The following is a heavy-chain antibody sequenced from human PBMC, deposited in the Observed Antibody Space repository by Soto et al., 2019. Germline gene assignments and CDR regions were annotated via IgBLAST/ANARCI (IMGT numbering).Heavy chain of an antibody. CDR1: GGTFSSYT. V-gene: IGHV1-69*02. J-gene: IGHJ4*02. D-gene: IGHD6-19*01. CDR2: IIPILGIA. CDR3: ASVESSGWYSNY. Sequence: QVQLVQSGAEVKKPGSSVKVSCKASGGTFSSYTISWVRQSPGKGLEWMGRIIPILGIANYAQKFQGRVTITADKSTSTAYMELSSLRSADTAVYYCASVESSGWYSNYWGQGTLVTVSS.